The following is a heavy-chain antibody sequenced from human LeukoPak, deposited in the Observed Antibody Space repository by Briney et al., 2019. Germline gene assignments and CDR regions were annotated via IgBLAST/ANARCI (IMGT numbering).Heavy chain of an antibody. CDR1: SGSITNYY. V-gene: IGHV4-59*12. J-gene: IGHJ5*02. CDR2: IYYSGNT. CDR3: ARAMDGYSSSWNWFDP. Sequence: PSETLSLTCTVSSGSITNYYWSWIRQPPGKGLEWIGFIYYSGNTNYNPSLKSRVTISVDTSKNQFSLKLSSMTAADTAVYYCARAMDGYSSSWNWFDPWGQGTLVTVSS. D-gene: IGHD6-13*01.